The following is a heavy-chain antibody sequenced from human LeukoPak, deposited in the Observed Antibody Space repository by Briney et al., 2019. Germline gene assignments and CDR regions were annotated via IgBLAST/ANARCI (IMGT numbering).Heavy chain of an antibody. CDR2: IYYSGST. Sequence: SETLSLTCTVSGGSISSSSYYWGWIRQPPGKGLEWIGSIYYSGSTYYNPSLKSRVTISVDTSKNQFSLKLSSVTAADTAVYYCARSHPYDFWSGYYTTLATFFDYWGQGTLVTVSS. J-gene: IGHJ4*02. CDR1: GGSISSSSYY. V-gene: IGHV4-39*01. CDR3: ARSHPYDFWSGYYTTLATFFDY. D-gene: IGHD3-3*01.